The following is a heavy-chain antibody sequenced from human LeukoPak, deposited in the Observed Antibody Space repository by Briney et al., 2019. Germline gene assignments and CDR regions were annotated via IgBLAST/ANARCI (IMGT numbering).Heavy chain of an antibody. J-gene: IGHJ3*02. CDR1: GGSISSYY. V-gene: IGHV4-4*09. D-gene: IGHD5-18*01. CDR3: ARSLWGDTAMVNYAFDI. Sequence: PSETLSLTCTVSGGSISSYYWSWIRQPPGKGLEWIGYIYTSGSTNYNPSLKSRVTISVDTSKNQFPLKLSSVTAADTAVYYCARSLWGDTAMVNYAFDIWGQGTMVTVSS. CDR2: IYTSGST.